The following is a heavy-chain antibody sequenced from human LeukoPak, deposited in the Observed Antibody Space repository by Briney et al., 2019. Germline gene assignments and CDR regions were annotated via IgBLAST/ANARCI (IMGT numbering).Heavy chain of an antibody. Sequence: SETLSLTCTVSGGSISSYYWSWIRQPPGKGLEWIGYIYYSGSTNYNPSLKSRVTISVDTAKNQFSLKLSSVTAADTAVYYCASIQRVQGYGDSFDYWGQGTLVTVSS. J-gene: IGHJ4*02. CDR1: GGSISSYY. CDR3: ASIQRVQGYGDSFDY. CDR2: IYYSGST. D-gene: IGHD4-17*01. V-gene: IGHV4-59*01.